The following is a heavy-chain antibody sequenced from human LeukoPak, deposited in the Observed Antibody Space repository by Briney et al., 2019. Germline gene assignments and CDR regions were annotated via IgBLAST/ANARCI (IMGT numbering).Heavy chain of an antibody. CDR3: VSLEVVVQAGRTYYMDV. CDR2: INSDGSST. D-gene: IGHD2-2*01. Sequence: QPGGSLRLSCAASGFTFSTYSMSWVRQAPGKGLVWVSRINSDGSSTSYADSVKGRFTISRDNAKNTLYLQMNSLRAEDTAVYYCVSLEVVVQAGRTYYMDVWGKGTTVTVSS. V-gene: IGHV3-74*01. J-gene: IGHJ6*03. CDR1: GFTFSTYS.